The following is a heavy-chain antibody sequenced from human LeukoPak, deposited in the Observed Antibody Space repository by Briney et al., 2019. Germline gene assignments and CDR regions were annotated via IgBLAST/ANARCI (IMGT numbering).Heavy chain of an antibody. CDR1: GFIFSNAW. CDR3: ARDTALRIYYDFWSGYQGFDI. V-gene: IGHV3-15*01. J-gene: IGHJ3*02. Sequence: GGSLRLSCAASGFIFSNAWMSWVRQAPGKGLEWVGRIKRKTDGGTTGYAAPVKGRFTISRDDSKNTLYLQMNSLRAEDTAVYYCARDTALRIYYDFWSGYQGFDIWGQGTMVTVSS. CDR2: IKRKTDGGTT. D-gene: IGHD3-3*01.